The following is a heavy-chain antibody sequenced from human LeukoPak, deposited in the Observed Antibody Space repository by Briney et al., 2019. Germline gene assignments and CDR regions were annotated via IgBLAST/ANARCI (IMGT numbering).Heavy chain of an antibody. V-gene: IGHV3-7*01. Sequence: GGSLRLSCAASGFTFRSYWMSWVRQAPGKGLEWVANIKQDGSEKYYVDSVKGRFTISRDNAKNSLYLQMNSLRAEDTAVYYCARDVDYYDSSGYYYGHDYFDYWGQGTLVTVSS. CDR1: GFTFRSYW. J-gene: IGHJ4*02. D-gene: IGHD3-22*01. CDR2: IKQDGSEK. CDR3: ARDVDYYDSSGYYYGHDYFDY.